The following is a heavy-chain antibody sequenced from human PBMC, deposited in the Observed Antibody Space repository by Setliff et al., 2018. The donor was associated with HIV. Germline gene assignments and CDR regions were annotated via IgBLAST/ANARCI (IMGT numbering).Heavy chain of an antibody. V-gene: IGHV1-69*13. D-gene: IGHD3-22*01. J-gene: IGHJ4*02. Sequence: SVKVSCKASGGTFSSYAISWVRQAPGQGLEWMGGIIPIFGTANYAQKFLGRITITADESTSTAYMELSSLRSEDTAVYYCARGGNYYDSSGGFDYWGQGTLVTVSS. CDR3: ARGGNYYDSSGGFDY. CDR1: GGTFSSYA. CDR2: IIPIFGTA.